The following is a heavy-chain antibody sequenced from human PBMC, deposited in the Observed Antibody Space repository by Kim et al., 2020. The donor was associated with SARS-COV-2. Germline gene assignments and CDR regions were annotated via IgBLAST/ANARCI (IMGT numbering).Heavy chain of an antibody. V-gene: IGHV3-74*01. CDR2: INSDGSST. CDR3: ARDGNGLGV. CDR1: GFTFSNYW. Sequence: GGSLRLSCAASGFTFSNYWMHWVRQAPGKGLVWVSRINSDGSSTTYADSVKGRFTISRDNAKNTLFLQINSLRAEDAAVYYCARDGNGLGVWGQGTTVTV. J-gene: IGHJ6*02.